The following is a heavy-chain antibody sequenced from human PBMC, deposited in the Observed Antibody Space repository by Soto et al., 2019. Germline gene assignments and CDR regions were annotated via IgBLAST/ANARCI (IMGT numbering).Heavy chain of an antibody. J-gene: IGHJ6*02. CDR1: VFSLSTSGVG. V-gene: IGHV2-5*02. CDR2: IYWDDDK. CDR3: AHKKTNYRSYGRDV. Sequence: QITLKESGPALAKPTQTLTLTCTFSVFSLSTSGVGEGWIRQPPGKALEWLALIYWDDDKRYSPSLKSRLTITKDTPKNQVVLTMAYMDAMNTATHYCAHKKTNYRSYGRDVWGQGTTFTVSS. D-gene: IGHD3-16*02.